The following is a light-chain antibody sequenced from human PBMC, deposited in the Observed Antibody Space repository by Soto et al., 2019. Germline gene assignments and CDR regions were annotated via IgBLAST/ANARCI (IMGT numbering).Light chain of an antibody. J-gene: IGLJ1*01. CDR1: SSDVGGYNF. CDR2: DVS. V-gene: IGLV2-11*01. CDR3: CSYAGSHTFV. Sequence: QSALTQPRSVSGSPGQSVTISCTGTSSDVGGYNFVSWYQQYPGKAPKFMIYDVSKRPSGVPDRFSGSKSGNTASLTSSGLLAEDEADYYCCSYAGSHTFVFGTGTKVTVL.